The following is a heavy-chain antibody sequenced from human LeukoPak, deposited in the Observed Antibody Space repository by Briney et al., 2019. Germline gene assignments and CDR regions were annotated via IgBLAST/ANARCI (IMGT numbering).Heavy chain of an antibody. Sequence: PGGSLRLSCAASGFTLSSYDMHWVRQATGKGLEWVSAIGTAGGTYYPGSVKGRFTISRENAKNSLYLQMNNLRAGDTAVYYCARGWERGFDYWGQGTLVTVSS. V-gene: IGHV3-13*01. CDR3: ARGWERGFDY. J-gene: IGHJ4*02. CDR1: GFTLSSYD. D-gene: IGHD1-26*01. CDR2: IGTAGGT.